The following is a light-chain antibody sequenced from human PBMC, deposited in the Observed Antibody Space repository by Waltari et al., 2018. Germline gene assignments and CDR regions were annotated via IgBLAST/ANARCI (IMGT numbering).Light chain of an antibody. CDR3: QQYRTNPWA. V-gene: IGKV1-5*03. Sequence: DIQMTQSPSILSASVGDRVTLTCRASQNINSWLAWYQQKPGMAPKLLISKASTLESGVPSRFSGSGSGTEFTLTSSSLQPDDLATYYCQQYRTNPWAFGQGTKV. CDR2: KAS. J-gene: IGKJ1*01. CDR1: QNINSW.